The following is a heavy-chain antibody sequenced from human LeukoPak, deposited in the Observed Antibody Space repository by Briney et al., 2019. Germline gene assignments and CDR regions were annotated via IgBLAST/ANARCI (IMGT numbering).Heavy chain of an antibody. CDR1: GLRFDDHG. J-gene: IGHJ4*02. D-gene: IGHD6-19*01. CDR3: ARGDSSGWYFDG. CDR2: ISWNGGSA. V-gene: IGHV3-20*04. Sequence: GGSLRLSCAAPGLRFDDHGMAWVRQAPGKGLEWVSGISWNGGSAGYADSVKGRFTISRDNAKNSLYLQMNSLRVDDTALYYCARGDSSGWYFDGWGQGTLVTVSS.